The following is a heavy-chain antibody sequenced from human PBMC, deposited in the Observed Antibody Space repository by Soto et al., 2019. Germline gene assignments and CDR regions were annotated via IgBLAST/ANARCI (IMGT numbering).Heavy chain of an antibody. D-gene: IGHD5-12*01. CDR1: GGSFSSYT. CDR2: IIPILGIA. V-gene: IGHV1-69*02. CDR3: ARHTGLTYNGYDYVGCFDY. J-gene: IGHJ4*02. Sequence: QVQLVQSGAEVKKPGSSVKVSCKASGGSFSSYTISWVRQAPGQGLEWMGRIIPILGIANYAKKFQGRVTITADKTESTAYMERSSLRSEDTVMYYCARHTGLTYNGYDYVGCFDYSGQGDLVTDFS.